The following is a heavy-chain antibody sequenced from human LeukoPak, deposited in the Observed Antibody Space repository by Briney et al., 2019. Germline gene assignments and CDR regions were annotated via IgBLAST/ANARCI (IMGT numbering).Heavy chain of an antibody. J-gene: IGHJ4*02. CDR1: GGSISSNY. D-gene: IGHD3-22*01. V-gene: IGHV4-59*01. Sequence: SETLSLTCTVSGGSISSNYWSWIRQPPGEGLEWIGYIYYSGSTIYNPSFKSRVTISVDTSKNQFSLKLSSVTAADTAVYYCARRAYSSGYYYFDYWGQGTLVTVSS. CDR3: ARRAYSSGYYYFDY. CDR2: IYYSGST.